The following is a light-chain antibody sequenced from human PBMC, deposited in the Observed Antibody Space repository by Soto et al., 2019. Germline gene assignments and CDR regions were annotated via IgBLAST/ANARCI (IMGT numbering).Light chain of an antibody. V-gene: IGLV2-23*02. J-gene: IGLJ1*01. CDR2: DVT. CDR1: SSDVGSYNL. Sequence: QSALTQPASVSGSPGQSITISCTGTSSDVGSYNLVSWYQQHPGKAAKLMMFDVTKRPSGVSSRFSGSKSDNTASLTISGLQTEDEADYYCCSSEGSSTHYVFGTGTKLTVL. CDR3: CSSEGSSTHYV.